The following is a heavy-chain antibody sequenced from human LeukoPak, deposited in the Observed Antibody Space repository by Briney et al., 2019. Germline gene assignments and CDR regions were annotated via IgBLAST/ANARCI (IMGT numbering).Heavy chain of an antibody. V-gene: IGHV4-61*02. D-gene: IGHD6-13*01. CDR2: IYTSGST. J-gene: IGHJ5*02. CDR1: GGSISSGSYY. CDR3: ATQNEGSSLNNWFDP. Sequence: SQTLSLTCTVSGGSISSGSYYWSWIRQPAGKGLEWIGRIYTSGSTNYNPSLKSRVTISVDTSKNQFSLKLSSVTAADTAVYYCATQNEGSSLNNWFDPWGQGTLVTVSS.